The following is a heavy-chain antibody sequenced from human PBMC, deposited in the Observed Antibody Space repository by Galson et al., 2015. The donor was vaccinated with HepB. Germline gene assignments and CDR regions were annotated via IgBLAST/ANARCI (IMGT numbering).Heavy chain of an antibody. CDR2: ISSSSSYI. D-gene: IGHD4-17*01. J-gene: IGHJ6*02. Sequence: SLRLSCAASGFTFSSYSMNWVRQAPGKGLEWVSSISSSSSYIYYADSVKGRFTISRDNAKNSLYLQMNSLRAEDTAVYYCARDLHTVTNDYYYYYGMDVWGQGTTVTVSS. V-gene: IGHV3-21*01. CDR1: GFTFSSYS. CDR3: ARDLHTVTNDYYYYYGMDV.